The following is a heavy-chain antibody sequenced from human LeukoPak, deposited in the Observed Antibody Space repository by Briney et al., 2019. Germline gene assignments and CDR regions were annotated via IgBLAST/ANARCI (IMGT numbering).Heavy chain of an antibody. V-gene: IGHV4-34*01. CDR3: ARGRILWFGELYYFDY. D-gene: IGHD3-10*01. CDR1: GGSFSGYY. CDR2: INHSGST. Sequence: SETLSLTCAVYGGSFSGYYWSWIRQPPGKGLEWIGEINHSGSTNYNPSLKCRVTISVDTSKNQFSLKLSSVTAADTAVYYCARGRILWFGELYYFDYWGQGTLVTVSS. J-gene: IGHJ4*02.